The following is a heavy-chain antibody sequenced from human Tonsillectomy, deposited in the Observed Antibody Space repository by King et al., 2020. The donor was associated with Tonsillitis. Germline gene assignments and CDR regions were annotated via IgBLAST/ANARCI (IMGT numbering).Heavy chain of an antibody. CDR1: GGSISSCNW. D-gene: IGHD3-22*01. J-gene: IGHJ4*02. V-gene: IGHV4-4*02. CDR3: ARDHLKDSSVFVY. Sequence: VQLQESGPGLVKPSGTLSLTCAVSGGSISSCNWWSWVRHPPGQGLEWIGEIYHSGSTNYNPSPKSRVTISVDKSKNQFSLKLSAVTAADTAVYYCARDHLKDSSVFVYWGQGTLVTVSS. CDR2: IYHSGST.